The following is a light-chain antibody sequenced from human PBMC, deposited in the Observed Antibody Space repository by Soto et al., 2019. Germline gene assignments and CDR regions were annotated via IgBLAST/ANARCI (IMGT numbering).Light chain of an antibody. J-gene: IGLJ2*01. V-gene: IGLV1-40*01. Sequence: QSVLTQPPSVSGAPGQRVTISCTGSSSNIGAGYHVHWYQQLPGTPPKLLIYGNTNRPSGVPDRFSGSKSGTSASLAITGLQAEDEADYYCQSYDIRLSGSVFGGGTKLTVL. CDR3: QSYDIRLSGSV. CDR2: GNT. CDR1: SSNIGAGYH.